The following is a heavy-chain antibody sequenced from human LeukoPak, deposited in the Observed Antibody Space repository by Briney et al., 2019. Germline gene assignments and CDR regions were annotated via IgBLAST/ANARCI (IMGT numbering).Heavy chain of an antibody. CDR1: GFTFSSYW. CDR2: IKQDGSEK. V-gene: IGHV3-7*01. D-gene: IGHD6-6*01. J-gene: IGHJ5*02. Sequence: GGSLRLSCAASGFTFSSYWMSWVRQAPGKGLEWVANIKQDGSEKYYVDSVKGRFTISRDNAKNSLYLQMNSLRAEDTAVYYCARDAIAARPRNWFDPWGQGTLVTVSS. CDR3: ARDAIAARPRNWFDP.